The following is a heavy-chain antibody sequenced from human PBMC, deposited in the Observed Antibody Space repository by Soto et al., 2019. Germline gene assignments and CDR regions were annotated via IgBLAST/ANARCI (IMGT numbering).Heavy chain of an antibody. V-gene: IGHV3-30*03. CDR1: GFTFSSYS. D-gene: IGHD5-18*01. Sequence: GGSLRLSCAASGFTFSSYSMHWVRQAPGKGLEWVAVISYEGGTKYYGDSVKGRFTISRDNSNNTLYLEVNSLRTEETAVYFCARGGGFSYADYWGRGTLVT. CDR2: ISYEGGTK. J-gene: IGHJ4*02. CDR3: ARGGGFSYADY.